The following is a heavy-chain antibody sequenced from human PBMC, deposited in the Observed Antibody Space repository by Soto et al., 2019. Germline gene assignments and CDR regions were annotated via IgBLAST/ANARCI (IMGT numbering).Heavy chain of an antibody. D-gene: IGHD6-19*01. J-gene: IGHJ6*02. CDR2: INPSGGST. Sequence: ASVKVSCKASGYTFTSYYMHWVRQAPGQGVEWMGIINPSGGSTSYAQKFQGRVAMTRDTSTSTVHMELSSLRSEDTAVYYCARDLAVAGTGYYYYYGMDVWGQGTTVTAP. CDR3: ARDLAVAGTGYYYYYGMDV. CDR1: GYTFTSYY. V-gene: IGHV1-46*01.